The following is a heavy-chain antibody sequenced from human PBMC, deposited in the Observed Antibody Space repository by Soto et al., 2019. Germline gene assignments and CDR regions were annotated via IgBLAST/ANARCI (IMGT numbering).Heavy chain of an antibody. CDR2: ISSSSSYI. Sequence: EVQLVESGGGLVKPGGSLRLSCAASGFTFSSYSMNWVRQAPGKGLEWVSSISSSSSYIYYADSVKGRFTISRDNAKNSLYLQMNSLRAEDTAEYYCARDITMVRGAQSFDYWGQGTLVTVSS. D-gene: IGHD3-10*01. V-gene: IGHV3-21*01. CDR3: ARDITMVRGAQSFDY. CDR1: GFTFSSYS. J-gene: IGHJ4*02.